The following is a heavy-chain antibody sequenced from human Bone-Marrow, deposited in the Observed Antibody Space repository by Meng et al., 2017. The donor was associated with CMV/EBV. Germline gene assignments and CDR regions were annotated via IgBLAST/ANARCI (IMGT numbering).Heavy chain of an antibody. CDR2: INWNGGST. Sequence: GESLKISCAASEFSFSEYYMSWIRQAPGKGLEWVSGINWNGGSTGYADSVKGRFTISRDNAKNSLYLQMNSLRAEDTALYYCASVSGSFDYWDQGTLVTVSS. CDR1: EFSFSEYY. D-gene: IGHD1-26*01. V-gene: IGHV3-20*04. CDR3: ASVSGSFDY. J-gene: IGHJ4*02.